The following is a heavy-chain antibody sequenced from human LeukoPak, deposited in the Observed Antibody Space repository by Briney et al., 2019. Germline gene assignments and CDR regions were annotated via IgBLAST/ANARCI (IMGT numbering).Heavy chain of an antibody. CDR2: ISNDGSEK. Sequence: PGGSLRLSCAASGFTFSSYGMHWVRQAPGKGLEWLALISNDGSEKYCVDSVTGRFTLSRDNSKNTFYLQMNSLRVEDSAVYYCAKDLWGRREYGIDVWGQGTTVIVSS. V-gene: IGHV3-30*18. J-gene: IGHJ6*02. D-gene: IGHD1-26*01. CDR1: GFTFSSYG. CDR3: AKDLWGRREYGIDV.